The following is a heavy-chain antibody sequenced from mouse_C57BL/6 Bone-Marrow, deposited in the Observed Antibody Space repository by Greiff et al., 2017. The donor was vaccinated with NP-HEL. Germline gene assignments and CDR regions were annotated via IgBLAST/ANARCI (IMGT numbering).Heavy chain of an antibody. D-gene: IGHD2-1*01. CDR1: GYTFTSYW. CDR2: IHPNSGST. J-gene: IGHJ3*01. CDR3: AWGNSAWFAY. V-gene: IGHV1-64*01. Sequence: QFQLQQPGAELVKPGASVKLSCKASGYTFTSYWMHWVKQRPGQGLEWIGMIHPNSGSTNYNEKFKSKATLTVDKSSSTADMQLSSLTSEDSAVYDCAWGNSAWFAYWGQGTLVTVSA.